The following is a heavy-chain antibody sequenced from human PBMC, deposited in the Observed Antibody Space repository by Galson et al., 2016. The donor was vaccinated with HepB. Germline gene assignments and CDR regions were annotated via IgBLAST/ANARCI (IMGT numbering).Heavy chain of an antibody. J-gene: IGHJ6*02. CDR1: GFTFRSYA. V-gene: IGHV3-23*01. CDR3: TKGRGGRGPSYYCGLDG. D-gene: IGHD3-10*01. CDR2: FTGSGGET. Sequence: SLRLSCAASGFTFRSYAMSWVRQAPGKGLEWVSTFTGSGGETYYADSVKGRFTISRDDSMNMVYLQMNRLRPEDTAVYYCTKGRGGRGPSYYCGLDGWGQGTTVAVS.